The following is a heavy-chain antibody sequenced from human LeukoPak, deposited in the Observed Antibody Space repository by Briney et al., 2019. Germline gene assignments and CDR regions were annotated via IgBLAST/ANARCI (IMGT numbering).Heavy chain of an antibody. J-gene: IGHJ6*03. CDR2: IYYSGST. CDR3: ARGIVGATTSYYYYYYMDV. Sequence: SETLSLTCTVSGGSISSSSYYWGWIRQPPGKGLEWIGSIYYSGSTYYNPSLKSRVTISVDTSKNQSSLKLSSVTAADTAVYYCARGIVGATTSYYYYYYMDVWGKGTTVTVSS. D-gene: IGHD1-26*01. CDR1: GGSISSSSYY. V-gene: IGHV4-39*01.